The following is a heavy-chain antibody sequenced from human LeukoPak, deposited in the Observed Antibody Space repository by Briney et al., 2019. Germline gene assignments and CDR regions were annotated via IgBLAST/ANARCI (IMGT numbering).Heavy chain of an antibody. Sequence: GTSVKVSCKASGFTFTSSAMQWVRQARGQRLEWIGWIVVGSGNTNYAQKFQERVTITRDMSTSTAYMELSSLRSEDTAVYYCAAVMITFGGVIRGDYWGQGTLVTVSS. CDR3: AAVMITFGGVIRGDY. CDR2: IVVGSGNT. J-gene: IGHJ4*02. D-gene: IGHD3-16*02. CDR1: GFTFTSSA. V-gene: IGHV1-58*02.